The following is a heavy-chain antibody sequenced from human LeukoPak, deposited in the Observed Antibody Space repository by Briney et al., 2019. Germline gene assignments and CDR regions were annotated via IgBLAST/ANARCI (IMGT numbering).Heavy chain of an antibody. CDR3: AKDIGPKWTNGVRPGVYGMDV. V-gene: IGHV3-9*01. CDR1: RITFDNYA. Sequence: PGGSLRLSCAGSRITFDNYAMHWVRQVPGKGLEWVAGISWKGDTFGYAESVKGRFTISRDNAKNSLYLEMNSLRVDDTALYYCAKDIGPKWTNGVRPGVYGMDVWGQGTTVTVSS. J-gene: IGHJ6*02. CDR2: ISWKGDTF. D-gene: IGHD3-10*01.